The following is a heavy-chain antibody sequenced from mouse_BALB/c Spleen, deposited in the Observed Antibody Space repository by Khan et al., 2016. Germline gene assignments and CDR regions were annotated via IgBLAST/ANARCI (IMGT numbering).Heavy chain of an antibody. CDR2: IDPANGNT. D-gene: IGHD2-4*01. Sequence: VQLQQSGAELVKPGASVKLSCTVTGFNIKDTYMHWVNQRPEQGLEWIGRIDPANGNTKYDPKFQDKATITADTSSNTAYLQLSSLTSEDTAVSYCSRGVDDYELAYWGQGTLVTVSA. V-gene: IGHV14-3*02. CDR3: SRGVDDYELAY. J-gene: IGHJ3*01. CDR1: GFNIKDTY.